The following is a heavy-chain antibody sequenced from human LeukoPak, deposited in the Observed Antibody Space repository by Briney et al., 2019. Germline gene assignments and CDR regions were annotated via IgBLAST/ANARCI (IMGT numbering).Heavy chain of an antibody. D-gene: IGHD3-10*01. Sequence: ASVTVSCKASGYTFTGFYMHWVRQAPGQGLEWMGWINPDSGGSNYAQKFQGRVTMTRDTSISTAYMELSRLRSDDTAVYYCAKGLITEVRGGMDVWGKGTTVTISS. V-gene: IGHV1-2*02. J-gene: IGHJ6*04. CDR2: INPDSGGS. CDR3: AKGLITEVRGGMDV. CDR1: GYTFTGFY.